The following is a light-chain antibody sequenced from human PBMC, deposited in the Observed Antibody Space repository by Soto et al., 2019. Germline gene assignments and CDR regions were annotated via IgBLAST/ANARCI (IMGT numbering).Light chain of an antibody. CDR1: QSVSSN. J-gene: IGKJ5*01. CDR3: QQYNNWPGIT. Sequence: EIVMTQSPATLSVSPGERATLSCRASQSVSSNLAWYQQKPGQAPRLLIYGASTRATGIPARFSGSGSGTEFTLTISSLQSEDFAVYYCQQYNNWPGITFGQGTRLAIK. CDR2: GAS. V-gene: IGKV3-15*01.